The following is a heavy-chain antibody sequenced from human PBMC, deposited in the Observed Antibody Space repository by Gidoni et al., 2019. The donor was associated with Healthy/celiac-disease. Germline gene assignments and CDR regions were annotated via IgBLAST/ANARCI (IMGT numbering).Heavy chain of an antibody. CDR3: TKDQLLLYYYGMDV. CDR2: IRSKAYGGTT. V-gene: IGHV3-49*05. J-gene: IGHJ6*02. CDR1: GFTFGDYA. Sequence: EVQLVESGGGLVKPGRSLRLSCPASGFTFGDYAMSWFRQAPGKGLEWVGFIRSKAYGGTTEYAASVKGRFTISRDDSKSIAYLQMNSLKTEDTAVYYCTKDQLLLYYYGMDVWGQGTTVTVSS. D-gene: IGHD2-2*01.